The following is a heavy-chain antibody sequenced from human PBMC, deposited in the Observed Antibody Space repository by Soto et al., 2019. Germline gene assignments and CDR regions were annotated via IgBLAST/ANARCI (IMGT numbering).Heavy chain of an antibody. CDR2: IIPIFGTA. J-gene: IGHJ3*02. CDR1: GGTFSSYA. V-gene: IGHV1-69*01. D-gene: IGHD2-15*01. CDR3: ARADIVVVVAATYDAFDI. Sequence: QVQLVQSGAEVKKPGSSVKVSCKASGGTFSSYAISWVRQAPGQGLEWMGGIIPIFGTANYAQKFRGRVTITADESTSTAYMELSSLRSEDTVVYYCARADIVVVVAATYDAFDIWGQGTMVTVSS.